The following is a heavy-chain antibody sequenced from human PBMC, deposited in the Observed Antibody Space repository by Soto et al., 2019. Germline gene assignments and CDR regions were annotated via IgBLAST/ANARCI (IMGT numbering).Heavy chain of an antibody. J-gene: IGHJ4*02. CDR1: GFTFSSYG. V-gene: IGHV3-74*01. Sequence: GGSLRLSCAASGFTFSSYGMHWVRQAPGKGLVWVAHITNDGSSTVYADSVKGRFSISRDNAKNTVYLQMNSLRPEDTAVYYCVRGSGGLDSWGQGTVVTVS. D-gene: IGHD3-16*01. CDR2: ITNDGSST. CDR3: VRGSGGLDS.